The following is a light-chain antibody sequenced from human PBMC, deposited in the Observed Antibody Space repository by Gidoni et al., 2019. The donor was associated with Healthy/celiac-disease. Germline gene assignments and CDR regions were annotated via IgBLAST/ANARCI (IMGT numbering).Light chain of an antibody. Sequence: DIQMTPSPSTLSASVGDRVTIPCRASQSISSWLAWYQQKPGKAPKRLIYKASSFESGVPSRFSGSGAGTEFTLTISSRQPDDFATYYCQQYNSYSWTFGQGTKVEIK. J-gene: IGKJ1*01. V-gene: IGKV1-5*03. CDR3: QQYNSYSWT. CDR1: QSISSW. CDR2: KAS.